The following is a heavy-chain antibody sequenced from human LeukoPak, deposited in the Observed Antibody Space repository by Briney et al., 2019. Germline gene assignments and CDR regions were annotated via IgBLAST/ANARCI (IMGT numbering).Heavy chain of an antibody. D-gene: IGHD4-23*01. Sequence: PGGSLRLSCAASGFTFSNAWMNWVRQAPGKGLEWVGRIKSKTDGGTTDYAAPVKGRFTISRDDSKNTLYLQMNSLKTEDTAVYYCAKSRLDYGGPQYYYGMDVWGQGTTVTVSS. J-gene: IGHJ6*02. CDR1: GFTFSNAW. CDR3: AKSRLDYGGPQYYYGMDV. V-gene: IGHV3-15*07. CDR2: IKSKTDGGTT.